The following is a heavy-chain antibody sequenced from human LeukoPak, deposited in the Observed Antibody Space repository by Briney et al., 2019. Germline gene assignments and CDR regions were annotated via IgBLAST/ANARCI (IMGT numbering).Heavy chain of an antibody. CDR2: INPNSGGT. D-gene: IGHD2-2*01. CDR1: GYTFTGYY. V-gene: IGHV1-2*02. Sequence: ASVKVSCKASGYTFTGYYMHWVRQAPGQGLEWMGWINPNSGGTNYAQKFQGRVTITRDTSISTAYMELSRLRSDDTAVYCCARGAIVVVPAAGGRVWFDPWGQGTLVTVSS. J-gene: IGHJ5*02. CDR3: ARGAIVVVPAAGGRVWFDP.